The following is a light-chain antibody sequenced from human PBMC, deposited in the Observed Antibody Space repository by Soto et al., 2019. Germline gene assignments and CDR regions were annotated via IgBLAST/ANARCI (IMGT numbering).Light chain of an antibody. J-gene: IGLJ1*01. CDR3: GSWDSSLSAYV. CDR1: SSNIGGNS. V-gene: IGLV1-51*01. CDR2: DDN. Sequence: QSVLTQPPSVSAAPGQKVTISCSGTSSNIGGNSVSWYQQLPGTAPKLLIYDDNKRPSGIPDRFSGSKSGTSATLGITGFQTGDEADYYCGSWDSSLSAYVFGTGTKV.